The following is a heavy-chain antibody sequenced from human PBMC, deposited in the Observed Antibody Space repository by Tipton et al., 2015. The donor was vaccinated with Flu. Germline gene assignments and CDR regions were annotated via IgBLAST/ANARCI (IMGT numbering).Heavy chain of an antibody. CDR1: GFSFSAYW. CDR2: VNGDEGHT. Sequence: SLRLSCAASGFSFSAYWMHWVRQVPGKGLMWVARVNGDEGHTDYADFVKGRFTISRDNVENTLYLEMNSLRVEDTAIYYCATWAYYEGSGPVDCWGQGTLVTVS. D-gene: IGHD3-16*01. V-gene: IGHV3-74*01. J-gene: IGHJ4*02. CDR3: ATWAYYEGSGPVDC.